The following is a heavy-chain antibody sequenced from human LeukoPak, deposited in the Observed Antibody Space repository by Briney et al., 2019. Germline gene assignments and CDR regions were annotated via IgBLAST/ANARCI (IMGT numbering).Heavy chain of an antibody. CDR1: GYTFTSYG. Sequence: GASVKVSCKASGYTFTSYGISWVRQAPGQGLEWMGWISAYNGNTNYAQKLQGRVTMTTDTSTSTAYMELRSLRSDDTAVYYCARDTLPYGSGRWGFDYWGQGTLVTVSS. J-gene: IGHJ4*02. V-gene: IGHV1-18*01. CDR2: ISAYNGNT. CDR3: ARDTLPYGSGRWGFDY. D-gene: IGHD3-10*01.